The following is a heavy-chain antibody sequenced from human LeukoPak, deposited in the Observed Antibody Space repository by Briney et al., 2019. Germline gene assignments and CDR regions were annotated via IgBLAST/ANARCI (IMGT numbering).Heavy chain of an antibody. D-gene: IGHD3-16*01. J-gene: IGHJ4*02. CDR2: IYYSGNT. CDR1: GASISSNNYY. CDR3: ARATEYDYVWGSYNY. Sequence: SETLSLTCTVSGASISSNNYYWGWIRQPPGKGLEWIGSIYYSGNTYYNASLKSQVSISIDTSKNQFSLKLSSVTAADTAVYYCARATEYDYVWGSYNYWGQGTLVTVSS. V-gene: IGHV4-39*01.